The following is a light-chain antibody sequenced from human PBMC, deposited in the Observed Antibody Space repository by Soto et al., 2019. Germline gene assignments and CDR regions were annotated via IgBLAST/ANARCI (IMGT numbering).Light chain of an antibody. CDR1: QSVSSSY. CDR2: GAS. CDR3: QQYGSSPT. Sequence: EIVLTQSPGTLSLSPGERATLSCRASQSVSSSYLAWYQQKPGQAPRLLSYGASSRATGIPDRFSGSGSGTDFTRTISRLEPEDVAEYYCQQYGSSPTFGGGTKVEIK. J-gene: IGKJ4*01. V-gene: IGKV3-20*01.